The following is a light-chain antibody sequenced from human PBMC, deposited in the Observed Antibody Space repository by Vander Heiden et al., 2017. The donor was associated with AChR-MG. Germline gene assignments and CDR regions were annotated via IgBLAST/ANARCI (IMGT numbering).Light chain of an antibody. V-gene: IGKV1-39*01. Sequence: DIQMTQSPSSLSASVGDRVTVTCRASQTISTYLNWYQQKPGKARKLLISDASSLQSGVPSRFIGSGSGTDFTLTISSLQPEDSATYYCQQSYTTLTFGGGTKVEIK. J-gene: IGKJ4*01. CDR1: QTISTY. CDR3: QQSYTTLT. CDR2: DAS.